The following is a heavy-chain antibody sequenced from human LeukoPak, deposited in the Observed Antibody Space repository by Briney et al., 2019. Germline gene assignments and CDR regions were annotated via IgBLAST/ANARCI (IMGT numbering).Heavy chain of an antibody. D-gene: IGHD3-9*01. CDR3: ARVGTPDVLRYFDWTFDY. CDR2: INHSGST. V-gene: IGHV4-34*01. Sequence: SETLSLTCAVYGGSFSGYYWSWIRQPPGKGLEWIGEINHSGSTNYNPSLKSRVTISVDTSKNQFSLKLSSVTAADTAVYYCARVGTPDVLRYFDWTFDYWGQGTLVTVSS. CDR1: GGSFSGYY. J-gene: IGHJ4*02.